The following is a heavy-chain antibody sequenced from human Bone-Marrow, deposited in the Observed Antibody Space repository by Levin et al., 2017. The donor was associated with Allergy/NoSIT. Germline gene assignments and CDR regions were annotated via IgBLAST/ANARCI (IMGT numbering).Heavy chain of an antibody. CDR3: ARRRYCGGDCYSFDY. Sequence: ASVKVSCKASGYTFTAYYMHWVRQAPGQGLEWMGWVNPNSGATNYAQNFQGRVTMTRDTSISTAYMVLSRLRSDDTALYYCARRRYCGGDCYSFDYWGQGTLVTVSS. D-gene: IGHD2-21*02. CDR1: GYTFTAYY. CDR2: VNPNSGAT. J-gene: IGHJ4*02. V-gene: IGHV1-2*02.